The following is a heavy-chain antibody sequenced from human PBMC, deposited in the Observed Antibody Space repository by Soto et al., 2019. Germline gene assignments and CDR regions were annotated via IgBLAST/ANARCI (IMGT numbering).Heavy chain of an antibody. J-gene: IGHJ5*02. CDR3: ARGRRGPIFGVADNWFDP. CDR2: IYYSGST. D-gene: IGHD3-3*01. Sequence: SETLSLTCTVSGGSISSGGYYWSWIRQHPGKGLEWIGYIYYSGSTYYNPSLKSRVTISVDTSKNQFSLELSSVTAADTAVYYCARGRRGPIFGVADNWFDPWGQGTLVTVSS. V-gene: IGHV4-31*03. CDR1: GGSISSGGYY.